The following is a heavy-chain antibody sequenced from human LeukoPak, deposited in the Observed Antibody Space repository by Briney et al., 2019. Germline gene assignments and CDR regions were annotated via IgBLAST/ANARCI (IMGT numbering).Heavy chain of an antibody. Sequence: SETLSLTCTVSGGSISSHYWSWIRQPPGKGLEWIGYIYYSGSTNYNPSLKSRVTISVDTSKNQFSLKLSSVTAADTAVYYCARHVFRRYTGPRDYFDYWGQGTLVTVSS. CDR1: GGSISSHY. D-gene: IGHD1-26*01. J-gene: IGHJ4*02. CDR3: ARHVFRRYTGPRDYFDY. CDR2: IYYSGST. V-gene: IGHV4-59*08.